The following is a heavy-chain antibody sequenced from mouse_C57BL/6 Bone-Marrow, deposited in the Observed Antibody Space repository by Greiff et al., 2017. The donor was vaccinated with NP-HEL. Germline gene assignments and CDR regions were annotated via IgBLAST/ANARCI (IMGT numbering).Heavy chain of an antibody. CDR2: ILPGSGST. CDR1: GYTFTGYW. CDR3: ARGGYYGSSYDWYFDV. D-gene: IGHD1-1*01. V-gene: IGHV1-9*01. Sequence: VQGVESGAELMKPGASVKLSCKATGYTFTGYWIEWVKQRPGHGLEWIGEILPGSGSTNYNEKFKGKATFTADTSSNTAYMQLSSLTTEDSAIYYCARGGYYGSSYDWYFDVWGTGTTVTVSS. J-gene: IGHJ1*03.